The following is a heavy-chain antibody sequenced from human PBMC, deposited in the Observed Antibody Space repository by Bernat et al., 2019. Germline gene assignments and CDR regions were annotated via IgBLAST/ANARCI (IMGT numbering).Heavy chain of an antibody. V-gene: IGHV3-7*01. CDR1: GFTFSSYW. D-gene: IGHD3-22*01. CDR3: AREGRLYYYDSHRFDY. J-gene: IGHJ4*02. CDR2: IKQDGSEK. Sequence: LVESGGGLVQPGGSLRLSCAASGFTFSSYWMSWVRQAPGKGLEWVANIKQDGSEKYYVDSVKGRFTISRDNAKNSVYLQMNSLRAEDTAMYYCAREGRLYYYDSHRFDYWGLGTLVTVSS.